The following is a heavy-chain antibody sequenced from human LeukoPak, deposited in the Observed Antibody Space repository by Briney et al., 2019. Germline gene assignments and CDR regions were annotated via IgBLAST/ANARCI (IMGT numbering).Heavy chain of an antibody. D-gene: IGHD3-10*01. CDR1: GFTFSSYW. CDR3: AKGGGSGSYYKLDY. CDR2: INSDGSST. J-gene: IGHJ4*02. V-gene: IGHV3-74*01. Sequence: GGSLRLSCAASGFTFSSYWMHWVRQAPGKGLVWVSRINSDGSSTSYADSVKGRFTISRDNSKNTLYPQMNSLRAEDTAVYYCAKGGGSGSYYKLDYWGQGTLVTVSS.